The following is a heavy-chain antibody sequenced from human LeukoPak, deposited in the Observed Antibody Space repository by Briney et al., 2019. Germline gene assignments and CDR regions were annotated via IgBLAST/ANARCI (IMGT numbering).Heavy chain of an antibody. CDR3: ARGPVDTIFGVVIPRNNWFDP. Sequence: PSETLSLTCTVSGGSISSYYWSWIRQPPGKGLEWIGYIYYSGSTYYNPSLKSRVTISVDTSKNQFSLKLSSVTAADTAVYYCARGPVDTIFGVVIPRNNWFDPWGQGTLVTVSS. J-gene: IGHJ5*02. V-gene: IGHV4-59*06. CDR2: IYYSGST. CDR1: GGSISSYY. D-gene: IGHD3-3*01.